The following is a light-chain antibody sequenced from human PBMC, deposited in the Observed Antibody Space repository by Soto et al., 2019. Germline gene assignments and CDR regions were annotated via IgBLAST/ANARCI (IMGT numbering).Light chain of an antibody. CDR1: SSDVGGYNY. Sequence: QSALTPPASVSGSPGQSITISCTGTSSDVGGYNYVSWYQQYPGKAPKLMIYDVSNRPSGVSNRFSGSKSGNTASLTISGLQAEDEADYYCSSYTGSSTLVFGGGTKLTVL. J-gene: IGLJ2*01. CDR2: DVS. CDR3: SSYTGSSTLV. V-gene: IGLV2-14*01.